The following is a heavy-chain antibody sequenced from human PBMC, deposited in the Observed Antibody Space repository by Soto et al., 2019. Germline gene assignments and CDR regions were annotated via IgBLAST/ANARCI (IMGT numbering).Heavy chain of an antibody. CDR3: ARDRSELLLAY. V-gene: IGHV1-46*01. Sequence: ASVKVSCKASGYAFTSYYMHLVRQAPGQGLEWMGIINPSGGSTSYAQKFQGRVTMTRDTSTSTVYMELSSLRSEDTAVYYCARDRSELLLAYWGQGTLVTVSS. CDR1: GYAFTSYY. J-gene: IGHJ4*02. D-gene: IGHD1-26*01. CDR2: INPSGGST.